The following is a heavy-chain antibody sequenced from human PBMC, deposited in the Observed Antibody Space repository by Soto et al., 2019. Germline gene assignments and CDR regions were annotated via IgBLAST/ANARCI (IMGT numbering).Heavy chain of an antibody. Sequence: PGGSLRLSCAASGFTFSSYGMHWVRQAPGKGLEWVAVIWYDGSNKYYADSVKGRFTISRDNSKNTLYLQMNSLRAEDTAVYYCARGFSLGRITMIEHAFDIWGQGTMVTVSS. J-gene: IGHJ3*02. D-gene: IGHD3-22*01. CDR2: IWYDGSNK. CDR1: GFTFSSYG. CDR3: ARGFSLGRITMIEHAFDI. V-gene: IGHV3-33*01.